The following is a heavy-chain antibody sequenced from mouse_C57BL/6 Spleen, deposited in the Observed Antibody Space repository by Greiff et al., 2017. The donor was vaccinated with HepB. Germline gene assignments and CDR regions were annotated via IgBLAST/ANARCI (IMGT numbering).Heavy chain of an antibody. CDR3: ARNGYLSLYAMDY. D-gene: IGHD2-2*01. J-gene: IGHJ4*01. Sequence: VQLQQSGAELVRPGASVKLSCKASGYTFTDYYINWVKQRPGQGLEWIARIYPGSGNTYYNEKFKGKATLTAEKSSSTAYMQLSSLTSEYSAVYFCARNGYLSLYAMDYWGQGTSVTVSS. CDR2: IYPGSGNT. V-gene: IGHV1-76*01. CDR1: GYTFTDYY.